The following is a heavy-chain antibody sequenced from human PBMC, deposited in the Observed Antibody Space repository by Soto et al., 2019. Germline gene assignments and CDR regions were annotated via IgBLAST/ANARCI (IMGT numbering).Heavy chain of an antibody. D-gene: IGHD6-25*01. Sequence: QVQLVQSGPEVKKPGASVKVSCKASGYSFTSYGVSWVRQAPGQGLEWMGWISANSGNTDYAQKFRGRGTMTTETSTSTAYMDLRSLRSDDTAVYYCVRDPQRNDYWGQGTLVTVSS. CDR3: VRDPQRNDY. CDR2: ISANSGNT. CDR1: GYSFTSYG. J-gene: IGHJ4*02. V-gene: IGHV1-18*04.